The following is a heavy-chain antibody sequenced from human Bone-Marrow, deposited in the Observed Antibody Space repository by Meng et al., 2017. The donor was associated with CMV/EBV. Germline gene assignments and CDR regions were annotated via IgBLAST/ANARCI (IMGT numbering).Heavy chain of an antibody. D-gene: IGHD1/OR15-1a*01. CDR3: ARGRSRTGTRGWFDP. CDR2: INHSGST. J-gene: IGHJ5*02. CDR1: GFTVSGYY. V-gene: IGHV4-34*01. Sequence: ESLKISCAASGFTVSGYYMSWIRQPPGKGLEWIGEINHSGSTNYNPSLKSRVTISVDTSKNQFSLKLSSVTAADTAVYYCARGRSRTGTRGWFDPWGQGTLVTVSS.